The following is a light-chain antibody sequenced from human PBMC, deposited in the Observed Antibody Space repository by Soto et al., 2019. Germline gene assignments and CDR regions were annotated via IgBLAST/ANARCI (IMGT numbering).Light chain of an antibody. Sequence: DIQLTQSPSFLSASVGDRVTIPCRASQDVSDYLAWYQHAPGKAPNLLIYAAYTLQSGVPSRFSGSGSGTEFSLTITSLQPEDFATYYCQYLNGAPTITFGQGTRLEIK. J-gene: IGKJ5*01. CDR1: QDVSDY. CDR3: QYLNGAPTIT. CDR2: AAY. V-gene: IGKV1-9*01.